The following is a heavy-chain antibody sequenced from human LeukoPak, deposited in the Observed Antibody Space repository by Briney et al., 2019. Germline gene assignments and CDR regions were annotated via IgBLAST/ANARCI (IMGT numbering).Heavy chain of an antibody. CDR1: GFTVSSNY. J-gene: IGHJ4*02. D-gene: IGHD5-18*01. CDR3: ARERRGYSYGSGVMDH. CDR2: IYSGGST. Sequence: GGSLRLSCAASGFTVSSNYMSWVRQAPGKGLEWVSVIYSGGSTYYADSVKGRFTISRDNSKNTLYLQMNSLRAEDTAVYYCARERRGYSYGSGVMDHWGQGTLVTVSS. V-gene: IGHV3-53*01.